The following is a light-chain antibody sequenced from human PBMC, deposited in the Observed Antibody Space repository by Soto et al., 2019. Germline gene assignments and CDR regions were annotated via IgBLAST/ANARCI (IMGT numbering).Light chain of an antibody. Sequence: PGERVTLSCRASQSVSSSYLTWYQQKPGQAPRLLIYGASTRATGIPARFSGSGSGTDFTLTISSLQPEDFAVYYCQQYYDTPYTFGQGTRLEI. J-gene: IGKJ2*01. CDR2: GAS. CDR1: QSVSSSY. CDR3: QQYYDTPYT. V-gene: IGKV3D-7*01.